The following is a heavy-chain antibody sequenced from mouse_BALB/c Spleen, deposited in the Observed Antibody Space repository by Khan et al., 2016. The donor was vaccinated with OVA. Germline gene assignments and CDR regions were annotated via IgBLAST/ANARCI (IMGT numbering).Heavy chain of an antibody. Sequence: QIQLVQSGPELKKPGETVKISCKASGYTFTNYVMNWVKQSPGKGFKWMGWINTYTGETTYADDFKGRFAFSLETSASTAYSQINSLKNEDTATYFCTRFHGGYWGQGTTLTVSS. J-gene: IGHJ2*01. V-gene: IGHV9-3-1*01. CDR1: GYTFTNYV. CDR2: INTYTGET. CDR3: TRFHGGY.